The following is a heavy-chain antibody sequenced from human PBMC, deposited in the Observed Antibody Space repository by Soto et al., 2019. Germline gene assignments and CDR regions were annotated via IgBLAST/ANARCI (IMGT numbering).Heavy chain of an antibody. J-gene: IGHJ4*02. CDR3: ARGYYGSGSPSIDY. Sequence: QVQLVQSGAEVKKPGASVKVSCKASGYTFTGYYMHWVRQAPGQGLEWMGWINPNSGGTNYAQKFQGWVTMTRDTXXSTAYLELSRLRSDDTAVYYCARGYYGSGSPSIDYWGQGTLVTVSS. V-gene: IGHV1-2*04. CDR2: INPNSGGT. D-gene: IGHD3-10*01. CDR1: GYTFTGYY.